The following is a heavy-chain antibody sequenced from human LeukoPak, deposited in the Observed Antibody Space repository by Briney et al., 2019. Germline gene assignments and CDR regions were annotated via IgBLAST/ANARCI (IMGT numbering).Heavy chain of an antibody. J-gene: IGHJ4*02. Sequence: SETLSLTCTVSGGSISSSSYYWGWIRQPPGKGLEFVGIFYNGESTYYNVSLTSRVDISADTSKKQFSLKLKSVTAADTAVYYCARRFGELWGPYYFDYWGQGILVTVSS. CDR3: ARRFGELWGPYYFDY. D-gene: IGHD3-10*01. V-gene: IGHV4-39*07. CDR1: GGSISSSSYY. CDR2: FYNGEST.